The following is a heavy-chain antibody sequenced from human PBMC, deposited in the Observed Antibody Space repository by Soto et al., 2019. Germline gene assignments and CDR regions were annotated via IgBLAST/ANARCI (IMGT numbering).Heavy chain of an antibody. CDR1: GGTFSSYT. D-gene: IGHD3-9*01. CDR3: ARGGTYYDILTGYPYFDY. J-gene: IGHJ4*02. CDR2: IIPILGIA. Sequence: QVQLVQSGAEVKKPGSSVKVSCKASGGTFSSYTISWVRQAPGQGLEWMGRIIPILGIANYAQKFQGRVTITADKSTSTAYMELRSLRSEDTAVYYCARGGTYYDILTGYPYFDYWGQGTLVTVSS. V-gene: IGHV1-69*02.